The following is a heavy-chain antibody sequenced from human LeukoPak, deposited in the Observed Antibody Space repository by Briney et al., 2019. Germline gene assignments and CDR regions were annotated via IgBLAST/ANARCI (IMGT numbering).Heavy chain of an antibody. V-gene: IGHV1-2*02. CDR1: GYTFTGYY. CDR2: INPNSGGT. D-gene: IGHD3-3*01. J-gene: IGHJ4*02. Sequence: GASVKVSCKASGYTFTGYYMHWVRQAPGQGLEWMGWINPNSGGTNYAQKFQGRVTMTRDTSISTAYMELSRLRSDDTAVYYCARESKGGWFTISNDYWGQGTLVTVSS. CDR3: ARESKGGWFTISNDY.